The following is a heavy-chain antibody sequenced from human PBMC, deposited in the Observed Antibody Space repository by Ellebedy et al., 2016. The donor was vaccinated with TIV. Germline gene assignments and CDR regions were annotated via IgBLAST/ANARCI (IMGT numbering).Heavy chain of an antibody. D-gene: IGHD3-3*01. CDR2: ISSSSSYT. V-gene: IGHV3-11*06. Sequence: GGSLRLSXAASGFTFSDYYMSWIRQAPGKGLEWVSYISSSSSYTNYADSVKGRFTISRDNAKNSLYLQMNSLRAEDTAVYYCARATKYYDFWSGLFYYYYGMDVWGQGTTVTVSS. J-gene: IGHJ6*02. CDR3: ARATKYYDFWSGLFYYYYGMDV. CDR1: GFTFSDYY.